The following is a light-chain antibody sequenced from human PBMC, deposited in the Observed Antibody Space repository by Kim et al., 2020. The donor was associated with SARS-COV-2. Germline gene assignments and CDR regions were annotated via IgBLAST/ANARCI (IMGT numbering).Light chain of an antibody. CDR3: QSYDSSNQGV. V-gene: IGLV6-57*02. J-gene: IGLJ3*02. CDR1: SGSIASNY. CDR2: EDN. Sequence: KTVTLSCTGSSGSIASNYVQWYQQRPGSAPPTVIYEDNQRPSGVPDRFSGSIDSSSNSASLTISGLKTEDEADYYCQSYDSSNQGVFGGGTQLTVL.